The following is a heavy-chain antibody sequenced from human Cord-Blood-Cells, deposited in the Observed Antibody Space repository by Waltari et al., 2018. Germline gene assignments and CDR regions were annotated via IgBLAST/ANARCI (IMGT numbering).Heavy chain of an antibody. CDR2: IYTSGGT. CDR3: ARDSDSSSWYWFDP. D-gene: IGHD6-13*01. CDR1: GGSISSYY. V-gene: IGHV4-4*07. Sequence: QVQLQESGPGLVKPSETLSLTCTVSGGSISSYYWSWIRQPAGKGLEWIGRIYTSGGTNYNPSLKRRVTMSVDTSKNQFSLKLSSVTAADTAVYYCARDSDSSSWYWFDPWGQGTLVTVSS. J-gene: IGHJ5*02.